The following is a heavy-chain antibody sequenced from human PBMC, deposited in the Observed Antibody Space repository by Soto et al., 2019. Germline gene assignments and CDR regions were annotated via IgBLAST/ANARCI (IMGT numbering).Heavy chain of an antibody. CDR2: IYYSGST. V-gene: IGHV4-59*08. CDR1: GGSISSYY. Sequence: PSETLSLTCTVSGGSISSYYWSWVRQPPGKGLEWIGYIYYSGSTNYNPSLKSRVTISVDTSKNQFSLKLSSVTAADTAVYYCARRHDYFDYWGQGTLVTVSS. CDR3: ARRHDYFDY. J-gene: IGHJ4*02.